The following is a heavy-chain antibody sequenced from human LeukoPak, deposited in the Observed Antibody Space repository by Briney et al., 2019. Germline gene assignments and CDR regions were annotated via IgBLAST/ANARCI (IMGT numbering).Heavy chain of an antibody. J-gene: IGHJ4*02. CDR1: GGTFSSYT. CDR3: AMSRQTYYYDSSGYYDY. D-gene: IGHD3-22*01. Sequence: RVASVKVSCKASGGTFSSYTISWVRQAPGQGLEWMGRIIPILGIANYAQKFQGRVTITADKSTSTAYMELSSLRSEDTAVYCCAMSRQTYYYDSSGYYDYWGQGTLVTVSS. CDR2: IIPILGIA. V-gene: IGHV1-69*02.